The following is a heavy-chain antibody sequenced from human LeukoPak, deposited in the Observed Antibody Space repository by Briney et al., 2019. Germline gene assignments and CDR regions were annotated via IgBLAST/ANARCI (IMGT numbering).Heavy chain of an antibody. CDR1: GYTFTSYG. CDR2: ISAYNGNT. CDR3: ATGSKGRDYGSGSYFFDY. Sequence: ASVKVSCKASGYTFTSYGISWVRQAPGQGLEWMGWISAYNGNTNYAQKLQGRVTMTTDTSTSTAYMELRSLRSDDTAVYYCATGSKGRDYGSGSYFFDYWGQGTLVTVSS. J-gene: IGHJ4*02. D-gene: IGHD3-10*01. V-gene: IGHV1-18*01.